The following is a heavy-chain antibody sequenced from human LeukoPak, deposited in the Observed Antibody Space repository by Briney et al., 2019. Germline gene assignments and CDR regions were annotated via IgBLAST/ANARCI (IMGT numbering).Heavy chain of an antibody. D-gene: IGHD5-24*01. Sequence: GGSLRLSCVASGFPFSSYWMAWVRQAPGKGLEWVANIKQDGSKKSYVDSVKGRVTISRDNAKNSLYLQMNSLRAEDTAIYYCTRVGYIDEGIDYWGQGTLVTVSS. CDR1: GFPFSSYW. CDR2: IKQDGSKK. CDR3: TRVGYIDEGIDY. J-gene: IGHJ4*02. V-gene: IGHV3-7*04.